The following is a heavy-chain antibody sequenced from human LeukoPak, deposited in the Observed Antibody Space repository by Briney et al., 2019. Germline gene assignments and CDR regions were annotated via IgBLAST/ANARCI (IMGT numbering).Heavy chain of an antibody. J-gene: IGHJ4*02. CDR1: GGSISSGGDY. CDR3: AREPKTGYYNVLPFDY. D-gene: IGHD3-9*01. CDR2: IYASGST. V-gene: IGHV4-61*02. Sequence: PSETLSLTCTVSGGSISSGGDYWSWIRQPAGRGLEWIGRIYASGSTNYNPSLKSRVTISVDTSKNQFSLKLSSVTAADTAVYYCAREPKTGYYNVLPFDYWGQGTLVTVSS.